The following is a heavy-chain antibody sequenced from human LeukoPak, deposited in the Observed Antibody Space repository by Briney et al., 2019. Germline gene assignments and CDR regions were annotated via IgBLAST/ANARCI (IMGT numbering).Heavy chain of an antibody. CDR1: GFTFTDYS. CDR3: ARGAMSVTNYYYYYMDV. J-gene: IGHJ6*03. V-gene: IGHV3-48*02. Sequence: GGSLRLSCAVSGFTFTDYSLNWVRQAPGKGLEWLACINTRSTAIYHADSVKGRFTISRDNAKNSLHLQMDSLRDEDTAVYYCARGAMSVTNYYYYYMDVWGKGTTVTVAS. CDR2: INTRSTAI.